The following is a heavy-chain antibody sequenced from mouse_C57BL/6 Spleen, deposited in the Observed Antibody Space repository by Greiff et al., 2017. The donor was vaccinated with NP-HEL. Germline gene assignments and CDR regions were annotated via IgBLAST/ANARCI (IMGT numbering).Heavy chain of an antibody. CDR1: GYTFTSYW. V-gene: IGHV1-61*01. J-gene: IGHJ4*01. CDR3: ARGGWLLRSAMDY. D-gene: IGHD2-3*01. Sequence: QVQLQQSGAELVRPGSSVKLSCKASGYTFTSYWMDWVKQRPGQGLEWIGNIYPSDSETHYNQKFKDKATLTVDKSSSTAYMQLSSLTSEDSAVYYCARGGWLLRSAMDYWGQGTSVTVSS. CDR2: IYPSDSET.